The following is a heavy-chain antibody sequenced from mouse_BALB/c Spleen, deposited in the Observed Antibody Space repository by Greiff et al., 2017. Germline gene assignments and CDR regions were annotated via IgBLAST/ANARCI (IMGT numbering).Heavy chain of an antibody. CDR1: GYSITSDYA. J-gene: IGHJ4*01. D-gene: IGHD2-10*02. CDR3: AREGYGNYALWWAMDY. V-gene: IGHV3-2*02. CDR2: ISYSGST. Sequence: EVKLVESGPGLVKPSQSLSLTCTVTGYSITSDYAWNWIRPFPGNKLEWMGYISYSGSTSYNPSLKSRISITRDTSKNQFFLQLNSVTTEDTATYYCAREGYGNYALWWAMDYWGQGTSVTVSS.